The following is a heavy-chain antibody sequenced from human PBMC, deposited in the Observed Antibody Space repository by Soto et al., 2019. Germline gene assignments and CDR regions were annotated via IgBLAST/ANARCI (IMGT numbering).Heavy chain of an antibody. J-gene: IGHJ5*02. Sequence: SETLSLTCTVSCGSISSSSYYWGWIRQPPGKGLEWIGSIYYSGSTYYNPSLKSRVTISVDTSKNQFSLKLSSVTAADTAVYYCASLFLIAAAGWFDPWGQGTLVTVSS. V-gene: IGHV4-39*01. CDR1: CGSISSSSYY. CDR2: IYYSGST. CDR3: ASLFLIAAAGWFDP. D-gene: IGHD6-13*01.